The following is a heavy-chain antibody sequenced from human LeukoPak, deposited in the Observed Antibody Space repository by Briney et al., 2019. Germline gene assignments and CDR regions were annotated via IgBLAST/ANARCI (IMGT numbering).Heavy chain of an antibody. Sequence: SVKVSCKASGGTFSSYAISWVRQAPGQGLEWMGGIIPILGTANYAQKFQGRVTITADESTSTAYMELSSLRSEDTAVYYCARVGPGGSCPGDWGQGTLVTVSS. CDR2: IIPILGTA. V-gene: IGHV1-69*13. J-gene: IGHJ4*02. CDR1: GGTFSSYA. CDR3: ARVGPGGSCPGD. D-gene: IGHD2-15*01.